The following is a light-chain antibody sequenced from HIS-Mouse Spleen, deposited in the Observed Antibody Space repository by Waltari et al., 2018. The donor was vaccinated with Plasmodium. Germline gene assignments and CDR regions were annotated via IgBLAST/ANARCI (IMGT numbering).Light chain of an antibody. Sequence: DIQMTQSPPSLSASVGDRVPITCRASQSSSSNLNWYQQKPWKAPQLLFYAASRFQSGVPSRFSGSGSATDFTLTISSLPPDDFVTYCCQQSYSTWTFGQGTKVEIK. J-gene: IGKJ1*01. V-gene: IGKV1-39*01. CDR3: QQSYSTWT. CDR2: AAS. CDR1: QSSSSN.